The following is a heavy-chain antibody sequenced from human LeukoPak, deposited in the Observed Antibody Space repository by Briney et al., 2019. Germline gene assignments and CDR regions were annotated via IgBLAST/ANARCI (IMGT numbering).Heavy chain of an antibody. J-gene: IGHJ5*02. Sequence: GGSLRLSCAASGFTFSSYWMSWVRQAPGKGLEWVANIKQDGSEKYYVDSVKGRFTISRDNAKNSLYLQMNSLRAEDTAVYYCASITIFDYNWFDPWGQGTLVTVSS. CDR2: IKQDGSEK. CDR1: GFTFSSYW. V-gene: IGHV3-7*01. D-gene: IGHD3-3*01. CDR3: ASITIFDYNWFDP.